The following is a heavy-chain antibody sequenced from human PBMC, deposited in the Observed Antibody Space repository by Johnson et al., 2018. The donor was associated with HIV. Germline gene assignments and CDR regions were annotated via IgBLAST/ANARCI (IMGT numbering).Heavy chain of an antibody. D-gene: IGHD6-19*01. CDR1: GFNFSHYG. J-gene: IGHJ3*02. CDR2: IRNDGSNK. Sequence: VQLVESGGGVVQPGESLRLSCAASGFNFSHYGMHWVRQAPGKGLEWVAFIRNDGSNKFYADSVRGRFTISRDNSKNTLYLQMNNLRAGDTAVYYCARGEGSGWTNDAFDIWGQGTMVTVSS. CDR3: ARGEGSGWTNDAFDI. V-gene: IGHV3-30*02.